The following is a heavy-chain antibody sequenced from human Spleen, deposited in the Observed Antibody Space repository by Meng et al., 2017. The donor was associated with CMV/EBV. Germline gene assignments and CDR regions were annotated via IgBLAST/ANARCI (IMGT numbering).Heavy chain of an antibody. CDR3: ARAARTLLPFDY. D-gene: IGHD2-15*01. V-gene: IGHV1-2*02. Sequence: CKASGYTFTGYYMHWVRQAPGQGLEWMGWINPNSGGTNYAQKFQGRVTMTRDTSISTAYMELSRLRSDDTAAYYCARAARTLLPFDYWGQGTLVTVSS. CDR2: INPNSGGT. CDR1: GYTFTGYY. J-gene: IGHJ4*02.